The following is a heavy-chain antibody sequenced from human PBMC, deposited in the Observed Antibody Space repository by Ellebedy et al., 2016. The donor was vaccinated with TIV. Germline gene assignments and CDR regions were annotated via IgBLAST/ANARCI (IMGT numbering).Heavy chain of an antibody. D-gene: IGHD4-17*01. CDR1: GYSFTKYW. Sequence: GESLKISXKGSGYSFTKYWIAWVRQMPGKGLEWMGIIYPEDSDVNYSPSFQGQVTISADKSITTAYLQWSSLKASDSAMYFCARVYGDPGNGYGYYYFYGMDVWGQGTTVTVSS. CDR3: ARVYGDPGNGYGYYYFYGMDV. J-gene: IGHJ6*02. CDR2: IYPEDSDV. V-gene: IGHV5-51*01.